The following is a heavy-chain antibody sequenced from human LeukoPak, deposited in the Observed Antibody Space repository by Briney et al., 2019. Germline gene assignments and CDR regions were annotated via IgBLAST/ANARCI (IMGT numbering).Heavy chain of an antibody. Sequence: PGGSLRLSCAASGFTFSSYAMNWVRQAPGKGLEWVAFIRYDGSNKYYADSVKGRFTISRDNSKNTLYLQMNSLRAEDTAVYYCAKAGVFGDYEEGFDYWGQGTLVTVSS. D-gene: IGHD4-17*01. V-gene: IGHV3-30*02. J-gene: IGHJ4*02. CDR1: GFTFSSYA. CDR3: AKAGVFGDYEEGFDY. CDR2: IRYDGSNK.